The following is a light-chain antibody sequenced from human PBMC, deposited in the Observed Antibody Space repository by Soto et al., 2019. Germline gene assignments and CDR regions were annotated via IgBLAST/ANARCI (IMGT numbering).Light chain of an antibody. CDR1: QSVSRSY. CDR3: QQYGSSPRT. V-gene: IGKV3-20*01. Sequence: EIVLTQSPGTLSLSPGERATLSCRASQSVSRSYLAWYQQKPGQAPRLLIYGASSRATGIPDRFSGSGSGTDCTLTISRLEPEDFAVYYCQQYGSSPRTFGQGTKLEIK. CDR2: GAS. J-gene: IGKJ2*01.